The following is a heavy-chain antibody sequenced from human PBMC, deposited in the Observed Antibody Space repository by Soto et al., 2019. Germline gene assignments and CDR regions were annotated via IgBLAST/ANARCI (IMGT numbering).Heavy chain of an antibody. CDR1: GFTFSSYS. V-gene: IGHV3-48*01. CDR3: ARALQTYTSGPLGF. CDR2: IGTSTSTT. Sequence: GRSLRLSCAASGFTFSSYSIHWVRQAPEKGLEWVSYIGTSTSTTYYADSVKGRFTISRDNAKNSLFLQMNSLRAEDTAVYYCARALQTYTSGPLGFWGQGTRVTVSS. J-gene: IGHJ4*02. D-gene: IGHD6-19*01.